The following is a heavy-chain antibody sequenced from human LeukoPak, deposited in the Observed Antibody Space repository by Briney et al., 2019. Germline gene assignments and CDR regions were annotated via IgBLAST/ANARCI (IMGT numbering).Heavy chain of an antibody. CDR1: GFTFSRYW. CDR2: INPDGSST. Sequence: QSGGSLRLSCAASGFTFSRYWMHWVRQAPEKGLVWVSRINPDGSSTNYADSVKGRFTISRDNSKNTLYLEMNSLRAEDTAVYYCAKSGLTTVTLYYFDYWGQGTLVTVSS. J-gene: IGHJ4*02. CDR3: AKSGLTTVTLYYFDY. V-gene: IGHV3-74*01. D-gene: IGHD4-17*01.